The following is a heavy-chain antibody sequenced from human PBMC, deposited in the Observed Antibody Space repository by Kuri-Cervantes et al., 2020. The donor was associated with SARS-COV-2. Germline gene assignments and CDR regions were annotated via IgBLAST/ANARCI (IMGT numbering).Heavy chain of an antibody. Sequence: GESLKISCAASGFTFSSYAMRWVRQAPGKGLEWVSAISGSGGSTYYADSVKGRFTISRDNSKNTLYLQMNSLRAEDTAVYYCAKRWGGIVAPDIWGQGTMVTVSS. D-gene: IGHD5-12*01. CDR1: GFTFSSYA. CDR3: AKRWGGIVAPDI. CDR2: ISGSGGST. V-gene: IGHV3-23*01. J-gene: IGHJ3*02.